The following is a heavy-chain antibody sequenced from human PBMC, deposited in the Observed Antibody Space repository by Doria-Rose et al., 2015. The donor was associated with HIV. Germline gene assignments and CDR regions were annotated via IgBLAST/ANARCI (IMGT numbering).Heavy chain of an antibody. J-gene: IGHJ4*02. Sequence: QVTLKESGPVLVKPTETLTLTCTVSGVSLSSPGMGVSWIRQPPGKALEWHANIFSDDERSYKTSLQSRLTISRGTSKSQVVLTMTDMDPVDTATYYCARIKSSRWYHKYYFDFWGQGTLVIVSA. V-gene: IGHV2-26*01. CDR2: IFSDDER. CDR1: GVSLSSPGMG. D-gene: IGHD6-13*01. CDR3: ARIKSSRWYHKYYFDF.